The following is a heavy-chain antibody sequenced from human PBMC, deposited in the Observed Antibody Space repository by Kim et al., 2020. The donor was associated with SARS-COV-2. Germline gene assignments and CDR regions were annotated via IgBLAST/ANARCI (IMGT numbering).Heavy chain of an antibody. CDR1: GFTVSSNH. Sequence: GGSLRLSCVASGFTVSSNHMNWVRQAPGKGLQWVSVMYSGGSADYAASVKGRFSISRDDSKNTLYLQMSSLRAEDTAVYYCVRDDDFWGQGTLVTVSS. CDR2: MYSGGSA. V-gene: IGHV3-53*01. J-gene: IGHJ4*02. CDR3: VRDDDF.